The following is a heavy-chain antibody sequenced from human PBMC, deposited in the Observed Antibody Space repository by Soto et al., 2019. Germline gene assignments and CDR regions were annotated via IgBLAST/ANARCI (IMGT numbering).Heavy chain of an antibody. CDR3: ARDRGTVEYGMDV. CDR2: IYYSGST. D-gene: IGHD4-17*01. CDR1: GGSVSSGSYY. Sequence: QVQLQESGPGLVKPSETLSLTCTVSGGSVSSGSYYWSWIRQPPGKGLEWIGYIYYSGSTNYNPSLKSRVTISVDTSKNQFSLKLSSVTAADTAVYYCARDRGTVEYGMDVWGQGTTVTVSS. V-gene: IGHV4-61*01. J-gene: IGHJ6*02.